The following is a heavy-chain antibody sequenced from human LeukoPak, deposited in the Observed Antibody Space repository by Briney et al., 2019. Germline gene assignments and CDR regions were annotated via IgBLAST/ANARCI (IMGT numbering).Heavy chain of an antibody. CDR2: IKTRTRGETA. V-gene: IGHV3-15*01. CDR1: GFTFDDYA. CDR3: ATDAAYCGGDTCYARFDY. Sequence: PGGSLRLSRAASGFTFDDYAMNWVRQTPGKGLEWVGRIKTRTRGETADYAAPVKGRFTISRDDSKNTLYLQMNSLKTEDTAVYYCATDAAYCGGDTCYARFDYWGQGTLVTVSS. D-gene: IGHD2-15*01. J-gene: IGHJ4*02.